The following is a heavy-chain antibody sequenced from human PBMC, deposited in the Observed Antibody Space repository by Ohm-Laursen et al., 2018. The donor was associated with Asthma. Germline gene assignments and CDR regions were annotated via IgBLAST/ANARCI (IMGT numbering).Heavy chain of an antibody. D-gene: IGHD6-13*01. CDR2: IWYDGSNK. CDR1: GFTFSSYG. Sequence: SLRLSCSASGFTFSSYGMHWVRQAPGKGLEWVAVIWYDGSNKYYADSVKGRFTISRDSSKNTLYLQMNSLRAEDTAVYYCARGPYYSSSFCFDYWGQGTLVTVSS. V-gene: IGHV3-33*01. CDR3: ARGPYYSSSFCFDY. J-gene: IGHJ4*02.